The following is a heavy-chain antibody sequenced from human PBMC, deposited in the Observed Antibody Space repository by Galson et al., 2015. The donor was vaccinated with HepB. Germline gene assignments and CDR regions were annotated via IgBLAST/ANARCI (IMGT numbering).Heavy chain of an antibody. V-gene: IGHV3-30*03. D-gene: IGHD4/OR15-4a*01. CDR1: GFTFSSYG. J-gene: IGHJ4*02. CDR2: ISYDGSNK. CDR3: AISPEVLPHGDY. Sequence: SLRLSCAASGFTFSSYGMHWVRQAPGKGLEWVAVISYDGSNKYYADSVKGRFTISRDNSKNTLYLQMNSLRAEDTAVYYCAISPEVLPHGDYWGQGTLVTVSS.